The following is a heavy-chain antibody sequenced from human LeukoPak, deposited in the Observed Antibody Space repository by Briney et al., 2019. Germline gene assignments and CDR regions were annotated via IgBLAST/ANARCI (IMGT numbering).Heavy chain of an antibody. CDR2: IYYSGST. Sequence: PSETLSLTCTVSGGSISSSSYYWGWIRQPPGKGLEWIGSIYYSGSTYYNPSLKSRVTISVDTSKNQFSLKLSSVTAADTAVYYCARDWYSSGWKDSAEYFQHWGQGTLVTVSS. CDR1: GGSISSSSYY. D-gene: IGHD6-19*01. J-gene: IGHJ1*01. CDR3: ARDWYSSGWKDSAEYFQH. V-gene: IGHV4-39*07.